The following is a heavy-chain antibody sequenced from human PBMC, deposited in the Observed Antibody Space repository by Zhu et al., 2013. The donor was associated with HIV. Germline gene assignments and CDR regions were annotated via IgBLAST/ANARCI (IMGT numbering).Heavy chain of an antibody. Sequence: QVQLVQSGAEVKKPGSSVKVSCKASGGTFSSYAISWVRQAPGQGLEWMGGIIPIFGTANYAQKFQGRVTITADESTSTAYMELSSLRSEDTAVYYCASGVSGYDPTYYYYGMDVWGQGTTVTVSS. J-gene: IGHJ6*02. CDR3: ASGVSGYDPTYYYYGMDV. CDR2: IIPIFGTA. CDR1: GGTFSSYA. D-gene: IGHD5-12*01. V-gene: IGHV1-69*12.